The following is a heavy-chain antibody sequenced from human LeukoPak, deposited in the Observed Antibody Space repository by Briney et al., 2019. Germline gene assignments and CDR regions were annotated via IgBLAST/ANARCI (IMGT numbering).Heavy chain of an antibody. CDR3: AGGEEMATVDY. D-gene: IGHD5-24*01. Sequence: SETLSLTCAVYGGSFSGYYWSWIRQPPGKGLEWIGEINHSGSTYYNPSLKSRVTISVDTSKNQFSLKLSSVTAADTAVYYCAGGEEMATVDYWGQGTLVTVSS. V-gene: IGHV4-34*01. J-gene: IGHJ4*02. CDR1: GGSFSGYY. CDR2: INHSGST.